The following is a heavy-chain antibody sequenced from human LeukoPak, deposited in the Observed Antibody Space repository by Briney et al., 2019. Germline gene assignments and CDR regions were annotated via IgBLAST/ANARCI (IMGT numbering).Heavy chain of an antibody. Sequence: SETPSLTCAVYGGSFSGYYWSWIRQPPGKGLEWIGEINHSGSTNYNPSLKSRVTISVDTSKNQFSLKLSSVTAADTAVYYCARGSNYYGSGSKRFDPWGQGTLVTVSS. V-gene: IGHV4-34*01. D-gene: IGHD3-10*01. CDR1: GGSFSGYY. J-gene: IGHJ5*02. CDR3: ARGSNYYGSGSKRFDP. CDR2: INHSGST.